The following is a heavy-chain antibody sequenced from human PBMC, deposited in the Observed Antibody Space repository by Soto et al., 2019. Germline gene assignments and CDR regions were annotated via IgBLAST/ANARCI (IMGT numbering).Heavy chain of an antibody. Sequence: SETLSLTCTVSGGSISSSNYYWGRIRQPPGKGLDWIGSVYYSGNTYYNPSLKSRVTISVDTSKNQFSLNLSSMTAADTAVYYCARLERNSNYAEYYFDYWGQGTLVTVSS. CDR1: GGSISSSNYY. J-gene: IGHJ4*02. CDR2: VYYSGNT. CDR3: ARLERNSNYAEYYFDY. V-gene: IGHV4-39*01. D-gene: IGHD4-4*01.